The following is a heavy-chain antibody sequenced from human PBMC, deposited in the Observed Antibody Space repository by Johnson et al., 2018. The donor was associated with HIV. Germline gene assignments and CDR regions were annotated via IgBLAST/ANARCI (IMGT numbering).Heavy chain of an antibody. CDR1: GFTFDDYV. J-gene: IGHJ3*02. D-gene: IGHD7-27*01. CDR3: ARDLDWGRQSGAFDI. V-gene: IGHV3-9*01. CDR2: ISCNSGSI. Sequence: VQLMESGGGLVQPGRSLRLSCAASGFTFDDYVMHWVRQAPWKGLEWVSGISCNSGSIGYADSVKGRFTISSDNSKNTLFLQMNRQRAEEKGLYYCARDLDWGRQSGAFDIWGQGTMVTVSS.